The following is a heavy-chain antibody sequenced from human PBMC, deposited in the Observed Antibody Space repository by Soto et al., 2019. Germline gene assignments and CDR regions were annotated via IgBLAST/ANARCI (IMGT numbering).Heavy chain of an antibody. CDR1: GFTFSSYS. Sequence: GESLSLSCAASGFTFSSYSMNWVRQAPGKGLEWVSYISSSSTIYYADSVKGRFTISRDNAKNSLYLQMNSLRDEDTAVYYCARRGYSGRYSFDYWGQGTLVTVSS. V-gene: IGHV3-48*02. CDR2: ISSSSTI. CDR3: ARRGYSGRYSFDY. D-gene: IGHD5-12*01. J-gene: IGHJ4*02.